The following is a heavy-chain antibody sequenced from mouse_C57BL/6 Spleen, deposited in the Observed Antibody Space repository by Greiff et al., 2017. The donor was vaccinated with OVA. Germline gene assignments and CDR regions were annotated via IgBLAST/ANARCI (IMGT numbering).Heavy chain of an antibody. Sequence: VQLKQSGPELVKPGASVKIPCKASGYTFTDYNMDWVKQSHGKSLEWIGDINPNNGGTIYNQKFKGKATLTVDKSSSTAYMELRSLTSEDTAVYYCARSGDGYLYFDYWAQGTTLTVSS. D-gene: IGHD2-3*01. V-gene: IGHV1-18*01. CDR3: ARSGDGYLYFDY. CDR2: INPNNGGT. J-gene: IGHJ2*01. CDR1: GYTFTDYN.